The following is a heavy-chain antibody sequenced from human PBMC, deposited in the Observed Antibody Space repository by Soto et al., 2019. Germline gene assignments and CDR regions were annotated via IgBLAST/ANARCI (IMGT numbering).Heavy chain of an antibody. CDR1: GGSFSGYY. Sequence: SETLSLTCAVYGGSFSGYYWSWIRQPPGKGLEWIGEINHSGSTNYNPSLKSRVTISVDTSKNQFSLKLSSVTAADTAVYYCARGRGYCRGGSCPYFYYGMDVWGQGTTETVSS. V-gene: IGHV4-34*01. J-gene: IGHJ6*02. CDR3: ARGRGYCRGGSCPYFYYGMDV. CDR2: INHSGST. D-gene: IGHD2-15*01.